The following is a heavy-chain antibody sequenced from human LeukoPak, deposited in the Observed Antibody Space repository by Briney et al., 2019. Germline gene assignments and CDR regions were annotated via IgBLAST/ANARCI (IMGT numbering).Heavy chain of an antibody. CDR3: ARADSSGYYRRFDY. CDR1: GFTFSSYA. V-gene: IGHV3-30*04. D-gene: IGHD3-22*01. J-gene: IGHJ4*02. Sequence: GGSLRLSCAASGFTFSSYAMHWVRQAPGKGLEWVAVISYDGSNKYYADSVKGRFTISRDNSKNTLYPQMNSLRAEDTAVYYCARADSSGYYRRFDYWGQGTLVTVSS. CDR2: ISYDGSNK.